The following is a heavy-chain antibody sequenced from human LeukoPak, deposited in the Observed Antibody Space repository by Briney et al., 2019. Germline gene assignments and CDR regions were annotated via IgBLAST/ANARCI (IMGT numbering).Heavy chain of an antibody. CDR3: ATYIWGRHFEY. Sequence: SETLSLTCTVSGYSISSGYFWGWIRQPPGKGLEWIGSIYHSGSTSYNPSLKSRLTISVDTSKNQFSLRLSSVTAADTAVYYCATYIWGRHFEYWGQGTLVTVSS. CDR2: IYHSGST. D-gene: IGHD3-16*01. J-gene: IGHJ4*02. CDR1: GYSISSGYF. V-gene: IGHV4-38-2*02.